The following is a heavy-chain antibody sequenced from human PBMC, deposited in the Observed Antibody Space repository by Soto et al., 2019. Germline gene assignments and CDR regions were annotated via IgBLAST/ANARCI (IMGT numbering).Heavy chain of an antibody. J-gene: IGHJ5*02. CDR1: GYTFTGSY. CDR2: INPNSGGT. V-gene: IGHV1-2*04. CDR3: AREKYSSSSPCFDP. Sequence: ASVKVSCKASGYTFTGSYMHWVRQAPGQGLEWMGWINPNSGGTNYAQKFQGWVTMTRDTSISTAYMELSRLRSDDTAVYYCAREKYSSSSPCFDPWGQGTMVTVSS. D-gene: IGHD6-6*01.